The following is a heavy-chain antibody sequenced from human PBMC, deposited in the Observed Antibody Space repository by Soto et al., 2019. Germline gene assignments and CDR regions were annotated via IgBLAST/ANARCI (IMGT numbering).Heavy chain of an antibody. CDR1: GFTLSHYD. CDR3: AKGELINPQLFEF. Sequence: QVQLVESGGGVVKPGRSLRLSCVASGFTLSHYDMNWVRQAPGKGLEWVAVVSYDGSNKYHGDSVRGRFTISRDNSKNTLYLQMNSLRAEDTAVYYCAKGELINPQLFEFWGQGALVTVSS. D-gene: IGHD1-26*01. V-gene: IGHV3-30*18. CDR2: VSYDGSNK. J-gene: IGHJ4*02.